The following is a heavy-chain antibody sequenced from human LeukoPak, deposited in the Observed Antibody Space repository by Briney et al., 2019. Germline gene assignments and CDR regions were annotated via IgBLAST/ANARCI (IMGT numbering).Heavy chain of an antibody. CDR1: GYTFTSYY. Sequence: ASVKVSCKAPGYTFTSYYMHWVRQAPGQGLEWMGIINPSGGSTSYAQKFQGRVTMTRDTSTSTVYMELSSLRSEDTAVYYCARDGIAAAGHYYYYMDVWGKGTTVTVSS. CDR3: ARDGIAAAGHYYYYMDV. CDR2: INPSGGST. V-gene: IGHV1-46*01. D-gene: IGHD6-13*01. J-gene: IGHJ6*03.